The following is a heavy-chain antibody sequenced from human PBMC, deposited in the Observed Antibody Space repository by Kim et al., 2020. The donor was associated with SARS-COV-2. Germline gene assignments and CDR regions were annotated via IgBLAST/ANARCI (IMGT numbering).Heavy chain of an antibody. D-gene: IGHD3-10*01. J-gene: IGHJ3*02. CDR2: IYHSGST. Sequence: SETLSLTCAVSGGSISSSNWWSWVRQPPGKGLEWIGEIYHSGSTNYNPSLKSRVTISVDKSKNQFSLKLSSVTAADTAVYYCARVSSKYGSGSYTRATDAFDIWGQGTMVTVSS. V-gene: IGHV4-4*02. CDR3: ARVSSKYGSGSYTRATDAFDI. CDR1: GGSISSSNW.